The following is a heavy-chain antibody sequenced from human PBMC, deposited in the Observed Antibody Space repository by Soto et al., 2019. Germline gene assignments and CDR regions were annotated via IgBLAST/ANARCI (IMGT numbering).Heavy chain of an antibody. CDR1: GGSISSGDYY. CDR2: IYYSGST. CDR3: ARDEKRDGMDV. J-gene: IGHJ6*02. V-gene: IGHV4-30-4*01. Sequence: SETLSLTCTVSGGSISSGDYYWSWIRQPPGKGLEWIGYIYYSGSTYYNPSLKSRVTISVDTSKNQFSLKLSSVTAADTAVYYCARDEKRDGMDVWGQGTTVTVSS.